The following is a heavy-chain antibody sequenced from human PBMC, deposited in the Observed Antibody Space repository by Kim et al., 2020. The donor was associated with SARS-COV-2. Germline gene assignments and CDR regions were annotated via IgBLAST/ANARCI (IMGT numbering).Heavy chain of an antibody. V-gene: IGHV3-49*04. CDR1: GFTFGDYA. D-gene: IGHD6-19*01. Sequence: GGSLRLSCTASGFTFGDYAMSWVRQAPGKGLEWVGFIRSKAYGGTTEYAASVKGRFTISRDDSKSIAYLQMNSLKTEDTAVYYCTRDSEYSSGWYEGGIDYWGQGTLVTVSS. CDR3: TRDSEYSSGWYEGGIDY. CDR2: IRSKAYGGTT. J-gene: IGHJ4*02.